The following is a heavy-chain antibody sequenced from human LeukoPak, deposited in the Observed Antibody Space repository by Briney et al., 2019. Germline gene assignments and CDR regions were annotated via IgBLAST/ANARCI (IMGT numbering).Heavy chain of an antibody. CDR1: GYTFTGDY. V-gene: IGHV1-2*02. Sequence: VKVSCKASGYTFTGDYMHWVRQAPGQGLEWMGWINPNSGDTNYAQKFQGRVTMTRDTPISTAYMELSRLRSDDTAVYYCARVRYRLAETYIDYWGQGTLVTVSS. CDR2: INPNSGDT. D-gene: IGHD3-16*01. CDR3: ARVRYRLAETYIDY. J-gene: IGHJ4*02.